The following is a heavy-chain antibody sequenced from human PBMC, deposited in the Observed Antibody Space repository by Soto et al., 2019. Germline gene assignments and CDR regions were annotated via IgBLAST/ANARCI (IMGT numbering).Heavy chain of an antibody. CDR1: GYTFTDFY. J-gene: IGHJ6*02. D-gene: IGHD3-22*01. CDR3: ARPDEGGYSSDHHYYYALDV. V-gene: IGHV1-2*02. Sequence: QEQLVQSGTEVKKPGASVTVSCKSSGYTFTDFYLHWLRQAPGQGLEWVGWINPKTGDTKSSQKFQGRVTMSRDTSVSTAYIDLTSLTSDDTAMYYCARPDEGGYSSDHHYYYALDVWGQGTSVTVTS. CDR2: INPKTGDT.